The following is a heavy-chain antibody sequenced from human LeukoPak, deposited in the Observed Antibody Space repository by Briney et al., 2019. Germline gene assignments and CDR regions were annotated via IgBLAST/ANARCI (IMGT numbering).Heavy chain of an antibody. V-gene: IGHV3-33*01. J-gene: IGHJ4*02. Sequence: PGRSLRLSCAASGFTFSSYGMHWVRQAPGKGLAWVAVIGYDGSNKYYADSVKGRFTISRDNSKNTLYLQMNSLRAEDTAVYYCATSGSYYRFEYWGQGTLVTVSS. D-gene: IGHD1-26*01. CDR1: GFTFSSYG. CDR2: IGYDGSNK. CDR3: ATSGSYYRFEY.